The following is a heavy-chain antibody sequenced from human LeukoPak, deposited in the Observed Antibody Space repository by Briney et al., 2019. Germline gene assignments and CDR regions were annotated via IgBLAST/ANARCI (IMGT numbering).Heavy chain of an antibody. Sequence: ASLKVSCKASGYTLTELSMHWVRQAPGKGLEWMGGFDPEDGETIYAQKFQGRVTMTEDTSTDTAYMELSSLRSEDTAVYYCATKRITMVRGVIPSPYYYYGMDVWGQGTTVTVSS. J-gene: IGHJ6*02. CDR1: GYTLTELS. D-gene: IGHD3-10*01. CDR2: FDPEDGET. V-gene: IGHV1-24*01. CDR3: ATKRITMVRGVIPSPYYYYGMDV.